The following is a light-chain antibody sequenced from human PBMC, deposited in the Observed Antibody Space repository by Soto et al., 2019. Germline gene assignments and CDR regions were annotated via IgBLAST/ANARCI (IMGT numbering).Light chain of an antibody. J-gene: IGKJ1*01. CDR1: QTISSW. CDR2: KAS. CDR3: QHYNSYSEA. V-gene: IGKV1-5*03. Sequence: DIQMTQSPSTLSGSVGDRVTITCRASQTISSWLAWYQQKPGKAPKLLIYKASTLKSGVPSRFSGSGSGTEFTLTISSLQPDDFETYYCQHYNSYSEALGQGTKGDIK.